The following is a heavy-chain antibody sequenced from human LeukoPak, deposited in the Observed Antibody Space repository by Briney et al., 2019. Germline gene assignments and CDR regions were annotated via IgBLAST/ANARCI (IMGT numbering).Heavy chain of an antibody. D-gene: IGHD4-17*01. CDR3: ASYYGDYWGTADY. J-gene: IGHJ4*02. Sequence: GSSVKVSCTASGGTFSSYAISWVRQAPGQGLEWMGGIIPIFGTVNYAQKFQGRVTITADESTSTAYMELSSLRSEDTAVYYCASYYGDYWGTADYWGQGILVTVSS. CDR2: IIPIFGTV. V-gene: IGHV1-69*01. CDR1: GGTFSSYA.